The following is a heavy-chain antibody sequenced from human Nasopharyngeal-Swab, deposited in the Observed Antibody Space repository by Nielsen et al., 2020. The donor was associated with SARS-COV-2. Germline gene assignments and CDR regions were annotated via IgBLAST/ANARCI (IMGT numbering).Heavy chain of an antibody. CDR1: GFAFSDYS. J-gene: IGHJ4*02. V-gene: IGHV3-48*02. CDR3: VREFEATGATYLDY. Sequence: GSLRLSCAASGFAFSDYSMDWVRQAPGKGLEWVSYITSSSSIRYYADSVKGRFTVSRDNAKNSLYLQMSSLRDEDTAVYYCVREFEATGATYLDYWGLGTLVTVSS. CDR2: ITSSSSIR. D-gene: IGHD1-26*01.